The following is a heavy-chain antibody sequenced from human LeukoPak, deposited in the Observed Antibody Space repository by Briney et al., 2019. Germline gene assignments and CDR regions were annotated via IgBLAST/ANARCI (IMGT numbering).Heavy chain of an antibody. D-gene: IGHD1-14*01. CDR1: GFTFSSYG. Sequence: GGSLRLSCAASGFTFSSYGMHWVRQAPGKGLEWVAFIRYDGSNKYYADSVKGRFTVSWDNAKNSFYLQMNSLRAEDTAVFYCARDLGPYNTSPNSGAFDIWGQGTMVTVSS. CDR3: ARDLGPYNTSPNSGAFDI. CDR2: IRYDGSNK. V-gene: IGHV3-30*02. J-gene: IGHJ3*02.